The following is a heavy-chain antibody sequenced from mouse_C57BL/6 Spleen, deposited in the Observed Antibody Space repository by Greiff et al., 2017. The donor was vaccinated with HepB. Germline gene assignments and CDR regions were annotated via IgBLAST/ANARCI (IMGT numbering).Heavy chain of an antibody. CDR1: GSTFSDYY. Sequence: EVQLVESEGGLVQPGSSMKLSCTASGSTFSDYYMAWVRQVPEKGLEWVANINYDGSSTYYLDSLKSRFIISRDNAKNILYLQMSSLKSEDTATYYCARSYDGYYGGVFDYWGQGTTLTVSS. CDR2: INYDGSST. V-gene: IGHV5-16*01. D-gene: IGHD2-3*01. J-gene: IGHJ2*01. CDR3: ARSYDGYYGGVFDY.